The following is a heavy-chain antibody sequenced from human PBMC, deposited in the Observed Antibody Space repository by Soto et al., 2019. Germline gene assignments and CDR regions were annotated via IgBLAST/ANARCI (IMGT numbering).Heavy chain of an antibody. D-gene: IGHD3-22*01. V-gene: IGHV4-30-4*01. J-gene: IGHJ3*02. Sequence: PSETLSLTCTVSGGSISSGDYYWSWIRQPPGKGLEWIGYIYYSGSTYYNPSLKSRVTISVDTSKNQFSLKLSSVTAADTAVYYCARQYYYYDSSGDDAFDIWGQGTMVTVSS. CDR3: ARQYYYYDSSGDDAFDI. CDR1: GGSISSGDYY. CDR2: IYYSGST.